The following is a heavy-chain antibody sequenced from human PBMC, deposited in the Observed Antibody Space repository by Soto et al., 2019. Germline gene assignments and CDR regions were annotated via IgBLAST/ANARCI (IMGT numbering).Heavy chain of an antibody. CDR3: ARSDWRDVVVPPARNLHFAFDI. J-gene: IGHJ3*02. D-gene: IGHD2-15*01. CDR2: IIPILGIA. CDR1: GGTFTSYT. V-gene: IGHV1-69*02. Sequence: SVKVSCKASGGTFTSYTISWVRQAPGQGLEWMGRIIPILGIANYAQKFQGRVTITADKSTSTAYMELSSLRSEDTAVYYCARSDWRDVVVPPARNLHFAFDIWGQRTMVTVSS.